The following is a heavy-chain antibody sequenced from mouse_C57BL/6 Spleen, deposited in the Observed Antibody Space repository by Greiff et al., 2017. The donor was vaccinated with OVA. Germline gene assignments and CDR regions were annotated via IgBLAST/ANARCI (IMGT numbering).Heavy chain of an antibody. J-gene: IGHJ1*03. CDR2: IYPSDSET. CDR3: AGGWDYGNYDWYFDV. Sequence: QVQLQQPGAELVRPGSSVKLSCKASGYTFTSYWMDWVKQRPGQGLEWIGNIYPSDSETHYNQKFKDKATLTVDKSSSTAYMQLSSLTSEDSAVYYCAGGWDYGNYDWYFDVWGTGTTVTVSS. D-gene: IGHD2-1*01. CDR1: GYTFTSYW. V-gene: IGHV1-61*01.